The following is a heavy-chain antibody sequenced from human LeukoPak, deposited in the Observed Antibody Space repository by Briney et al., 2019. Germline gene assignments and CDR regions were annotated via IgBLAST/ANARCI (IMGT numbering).Heavy chain of an antibody. D-gene: IGHD3-3*01. J-gene: IGHJ5*02. CDR3: ARDFLSDFWSGYYRNHWFDP. CDR2: IYYSGST. CDR1: GGSISSYH. Sequence: PSETLSLTCTVSGGSISSYHWSWIRQPPGKGLEWSGYIYYSGSTNYNPSLKSRVTISVDTSKKQFSLKLSSVTAADTAVYYCARDFLSDFWSGYYRNHWFDPWGQGTLVTVSS. V-gene: IGHV4-59*01.